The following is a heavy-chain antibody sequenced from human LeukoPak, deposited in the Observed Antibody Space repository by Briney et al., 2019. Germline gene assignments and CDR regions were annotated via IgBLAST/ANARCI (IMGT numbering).Heavy chain of an antibody. Sequence: GGSLRLSCAASGFTFSSYWMSWVRQAPGKGLEWVANIKQDGSEKYYVDSVKGRFTISRDNAKNSLYLQMNSLRAEDTAVYYCAKGSGDWGPIYYYYYYGMDVWGQGTTVTVSS. J-gene: IGHJ6*02. CDR2: IKQDGSEK. CDR1: GFTFSSYW. V-gene: IGHV3-7*03. D-gene: IGHD3-10*01. CDR3: AKGSGDWGPIYYYYYYGMDV.